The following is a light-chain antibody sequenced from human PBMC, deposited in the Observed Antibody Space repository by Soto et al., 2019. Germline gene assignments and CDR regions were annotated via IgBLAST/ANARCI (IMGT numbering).Light chain of an antibody. CDR1: ASDVGVYNY. Sequence: QSVLTQPPSASGSLGQSVTISCTGTASDVGVYNYVSWYQQHPGKAPKLMIDEVTKRPSGVPDRFSGSKSGNTASLTVSGLQAEDEADYYCSSYAGSSTLYVFGTGTKATV. CDR3: SSYAGSSTLYV. V-gene: IGLV2-8*01. CDR2: EVT. J-gene: IGLJ1*01.